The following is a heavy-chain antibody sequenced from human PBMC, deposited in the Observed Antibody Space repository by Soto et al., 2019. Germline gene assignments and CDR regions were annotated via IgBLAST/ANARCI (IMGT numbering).Heavy chain of an antibody. Sequence: QITLKESGPTLVKPTQTLTLTCTFSGFSLSTSGVGVGWIRQPPGKALEWLALIYWDDDKRYSPSLKSRLTITKDTSKNQVVLTMTNMDPVDTGKYYCAHRMTTARWVDYWGQGTLVTVSS. CDR2: IYWDDDK. CDR3: AHRMTTARWVDY. V-gene: IGHV2-5*02. J-gene: IGHJ4*02. CDR1: GFSLSTSGVG. D-gene: IGHD4-17*01.